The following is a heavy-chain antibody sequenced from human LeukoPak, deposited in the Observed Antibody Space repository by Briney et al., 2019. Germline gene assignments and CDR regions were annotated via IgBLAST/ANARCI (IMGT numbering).Heavy chain of an antibody. CDR3: ARTSHESVLYWSDP. D-gene: IGHD3-16*01. CDR2: ISGYNGNT. V-gene: IGHV1-18*01. Sequence: ASVKVSCKAPGGTFSSYAISWVRQAPGQGLEWMGWISGYNGNTNYAQKFQGRVTMTTDTSTSTAYMELRSLRSDDTAVYYCARTSHESVLYWSDPWGQGTLVNVSS. J-gene: IGHJ5*02. CDR1: GGTFSSYA.